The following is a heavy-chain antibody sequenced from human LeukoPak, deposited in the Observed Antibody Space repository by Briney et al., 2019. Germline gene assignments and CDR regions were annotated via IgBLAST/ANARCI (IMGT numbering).Heavy chain of an antibody. CDR2: IYTSGRT. V-gene: IGHV4-4*07. Sequence: SETLSLTCTVSGGSISGDYWSWIRQPAGAGLEWIGRIYTSGRTIYNPSLKSRVTMSVDTSKNQFSLRLNSVTAADTAVYYCARAYSSSDNWFDPWGQGTLVTVSS. CDR1: GGSISGDY. J-gene: IGHJ5*02. CDR3: ARAYSSSDNWFDP. D-gene: IGHD6-13*01.